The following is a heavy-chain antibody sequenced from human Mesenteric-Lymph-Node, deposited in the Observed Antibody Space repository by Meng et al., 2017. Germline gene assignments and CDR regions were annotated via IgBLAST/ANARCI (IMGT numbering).Heavy chain of an antibody. Sequence: GSLRLSCAASGFTFSNAWMKWVRQAPGKGREWIGEINHSGSTNYNPSLKRRVTISVDTSKNQFTLKLSSVTAADKAVYYWARDPYYDDSSGDFDYWGQGTLVTVSS. CDR3: ARDPYYDDSSGDFDY. D-gene: IGHD3-22*01. J-gene: IGHJ4*02. V-gene: IGHV4-34*01. CDR2: INHSGST. CDR1: GFTFSNAW.